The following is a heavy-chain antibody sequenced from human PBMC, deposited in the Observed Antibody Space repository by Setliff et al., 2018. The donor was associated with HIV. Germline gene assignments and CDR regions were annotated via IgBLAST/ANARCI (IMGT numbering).Heavy chain of an antibody. D-gene: IGHD3-10*01. CDR2: IFHTGST. CDR3: ARLSLSLVRGIINSGDRFFDY. J-gene: IGHJ4*02. CDR1: GGSISSDDYF. Sequence: PSETLSLTCTVSGGSISSDDYFWGWVRQPPGKGLEWIGNIFHTGSTYYNPSLKSRLSISLDTSKNQFSLKLSSVTAADTAVYYCARLSLSLVRGIINSGDRFFDYWGQGSLVTVSS. V-gene: IGHV4-39*01.